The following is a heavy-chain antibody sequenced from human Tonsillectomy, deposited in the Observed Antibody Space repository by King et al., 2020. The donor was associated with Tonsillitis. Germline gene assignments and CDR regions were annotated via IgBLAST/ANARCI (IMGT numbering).Heavy chain of an antibody. V-gene: IGHV3-21*01. Sequence: VQLVESGGGLVKPGGSLRLSCAASGFTFSSYSMNWVRQAPGKGLEWVSSISSSSSYIYYADSMKGRFTISRDNAKNSLYLQMNSLRAEDTAVYYCARAPSWYFDLWGRGTLVTVSS. CDR1: GFTFSSYS. CDR3: ARAPSWYFDL. CDR2: ISSSSSYI. J-gene: IGHJ2*01.